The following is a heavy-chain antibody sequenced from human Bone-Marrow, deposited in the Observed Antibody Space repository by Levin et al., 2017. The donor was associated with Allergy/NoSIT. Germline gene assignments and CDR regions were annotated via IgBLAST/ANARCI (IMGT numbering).Heavy chain of an antibody. CDR1: GDSVSSNSAA. D-gene: IGHD6-19*01. Sequence: SQTLSLTCAISGDSVSSNSAAWNWIRQSPSRGLEWLGRTYYRSKWYNDYAVSVKSRITINPDTSKNQFSLQLNSVTPEDTAVYYCARDIRGVRAGQGYFDYWGQGTLVTVSS. CDR3: ARDIRGVRAGQGYFDY. J-gene: IGHJ4*02. CDR2: TYYRSKWYN. V-gene: IGHV6-1*01.